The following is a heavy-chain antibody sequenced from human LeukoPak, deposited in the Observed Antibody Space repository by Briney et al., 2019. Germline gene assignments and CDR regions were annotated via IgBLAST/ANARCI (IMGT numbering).Heavy chain of an antibody. CDR3: AKKFLDGWFPGPGKDDAVDI. CDR2: ISYDGHNI. V-gene: IGHV3-30*18. D-gene: IGHD3-3*01. J-gene: IGHJ3*02. Sequence: GGSLRLSCAASGFTFRTYVMHWVRQPPGKGLEWVALISYDGHNIYYAGSVKGRFTISRDNSNNTLYLQMNSLRAEDTAVYYCAKKFLDGWFPGPGKDDAVDIWGRGTMVTVSS. CDR1: GFTFRTYV.